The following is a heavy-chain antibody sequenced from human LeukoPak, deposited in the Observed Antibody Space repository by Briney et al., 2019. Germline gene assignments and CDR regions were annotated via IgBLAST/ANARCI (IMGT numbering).Heavy chain of an antibody. V-gene: IGHV3-74*01. J-gene: IGHJ4*02. CDR2: IDPDGNT. CDR1: GFTLSNSW. D-gene: IGHD2/OR15-2a*01. CDR3: ARDVRGPHDF. Sequence: QPGGSLRLSCAASGFTLSNSWMHWVRQAPGKGLVWVSRIDPDGNTDYADSVKGRFTISRDNAKKTLYLQMNSLRAEDTAVYRCARDVRGPHDFWGQGTLVTVSS.